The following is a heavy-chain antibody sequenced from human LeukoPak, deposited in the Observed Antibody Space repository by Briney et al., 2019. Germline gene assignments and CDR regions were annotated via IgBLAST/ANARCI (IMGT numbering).Heavy chain of an antibody. CDR2: ISVSGGST. V-gene: IGHV3-23*01. CDR3: AKDMFDWHYYYGMDV. J-gene: IGHJ6*02. D-gene: IGHD3-9*01. CDR1: GFTFSVYW. Sequence: PGGSLRLSCAASGFTFSVYWMTWVRQAPGKGLEWVSAISVSGGSTYYADSVKGRFTISRDNSKNTLYLQMNSLRAEDTAVYYCAKDMFDWHYYYGMDVWGQGTTVTVSS.